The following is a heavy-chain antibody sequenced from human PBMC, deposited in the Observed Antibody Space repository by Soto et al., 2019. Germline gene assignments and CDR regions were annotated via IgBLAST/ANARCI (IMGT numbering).Heavy chain of an antibody. D-gene: IGHD3-22*01. Sequence: EVQLLVSGGGLVQPGGSLRLSCAASGFTFSSYVMSWVRQTPGKGLEWVSAISSTGGSTSYADSVKGRFTISRDNSKNTVYMQMNSLRAEDTAVYYCAKGERFESSGYYYKDAFDIWGQGTMVTVSS. CDR2: ISSTGGST. CDR3: AKGERFESSGYYYKDAFDI. CDR1: GFTFSSYV. V-gene: IGHV3-23*01. J-gene: IGHJ3*02.